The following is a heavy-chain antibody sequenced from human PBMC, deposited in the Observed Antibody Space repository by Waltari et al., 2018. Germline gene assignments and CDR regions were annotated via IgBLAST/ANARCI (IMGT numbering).Heavy chain of an antibody. Sequence: QVQLVQSGAEVTTPGSSVKVSCKASGGTFSSYAISWVRQAPGNGLEWMGGNIPIIGTANYAQKFQVRVTITADKSTSTAYMELRSLRSEDTAVYYCASSGYDSGGYYDAFDIWGQGTMVTVSS. D-gene: IGHD3-22*01. J-gene: IGHJ3*02. CDR1: GGTFSSYA. CDR2: NIPIIGTA. V-gene: IGHV1-69*14. CDR3: ASSGYDSGGYYDAFDI.